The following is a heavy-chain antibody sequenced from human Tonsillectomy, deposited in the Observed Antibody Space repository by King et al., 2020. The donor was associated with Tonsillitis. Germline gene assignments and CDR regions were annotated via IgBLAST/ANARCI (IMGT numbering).Heavy chain of an antibody. J-gene: IGHJ6*03. CDR1: GGSFSGYY. CDR3: ARTSLDVGGFDSYFYYYMDV. CDR2: INHSGST. D-gene: IGHD5-12*01. V-gene: IGHV4-34*01. Sequence: VQLQQWGAGLLKPSETLSLTCAVYGGSFSGYYWSWIRQPPGKGLEWIGEINHSGSTNYNPSLKSRVTISVDTSKNQFSLKLTSVTAADTAVYYCARTSLDVGGFDSYFYYYMDVWGKGTTVTVSS.